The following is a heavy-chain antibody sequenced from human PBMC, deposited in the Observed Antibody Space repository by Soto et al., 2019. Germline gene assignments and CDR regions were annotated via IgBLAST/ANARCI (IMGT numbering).Heavy chain of an antibody. CDR1: GGSISSTNW. Sequence: QVQLQESGPGLVKPSGTLSLTCAVSGGSISSTNWWSWVRQPPGKGLEWIGEIYHSGSTHYNPSLKRRVALSVDKSKNQFSLKLSAVTAADTAVYYCARCIAAAGPIDYWGQGTLVTVSS. CDR3: ARCIAAAGPIDY. CDR2: IYHSGST. D-gene: IGHD6-13*01. V-gene: IGHV4-4*02. J-gene: IGHJ4*02.